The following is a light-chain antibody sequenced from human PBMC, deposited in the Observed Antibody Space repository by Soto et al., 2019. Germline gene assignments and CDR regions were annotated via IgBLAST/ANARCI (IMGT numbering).Light chain of an antibody. CDR3: QQYDGLPYT. Sequence: EIVLTQSPGTLSLSPGERATLSCRASQSFSSTYLAWYQQKPGEAPRLLIYGTSSRATGIPDRFSGSGSGTDFTLTISRLETEDFAVYYCQQYDGLPYTFGQGTKGEIK. CDR1: QSFSSTY. CDR2: GTS. V-gene: IGKV3-20*01. J-gene: IGKJ2*01.